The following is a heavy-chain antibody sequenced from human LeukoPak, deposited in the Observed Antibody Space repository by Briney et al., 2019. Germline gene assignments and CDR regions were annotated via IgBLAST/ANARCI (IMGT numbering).Heavy chain of an antibody. CDR1: GYTFTSYA. D-gene: IGHD2-8*01. Sequence: GASVKVSCKASGYTFTSYAMNWVRQAPGQGLEWMGWINTNTGNPTYAQGFTGRFVFSLDTSVSTAYLQISSLKAEDTAVYYCARDGVLMVYAILQNWFDPWGQGTLVTVSS. CDR2: INTNTGNP. V-gene: IGHV7-4-1*02. J-gene: IGHJ5*02. CDR3: ARDGVLMVYAILQNWFDP.